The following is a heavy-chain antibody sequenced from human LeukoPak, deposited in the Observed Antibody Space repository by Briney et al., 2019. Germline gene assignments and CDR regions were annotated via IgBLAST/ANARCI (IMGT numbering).Heavy chain of an antibody. CDR1: GFTFSSYW. CDR2: INSDGSST. Sequence: GGSLRLSCAASGFTFSSYWMHWVRHAPGKGLVWVSRINSDGSSTSYADSVKGRFTISRDNAKNTLYLQMNSLRAEDTAVYYCASGRLEFGLIAYWGQGTLVTVSS. CDR3: ASGRLEFGLIAY. D-gene: IGHD3-10*01. V-gene: IGHV3-74*01. J-gene: IGHJ4*02.